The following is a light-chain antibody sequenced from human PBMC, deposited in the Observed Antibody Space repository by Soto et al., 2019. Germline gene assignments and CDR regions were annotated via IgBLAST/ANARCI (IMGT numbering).Light chain of an antibody. CDR1: SSDVGSYNY. CDR2: DVS. J-gene: IGLJ2*01. Sequence: QSALTQPVSVSGSPGQSITISCTGTSSDVGSYNYVYWYQQHPGKAPKLMIYDVSNRPSGVSNRFSGSKSGNTASLTISGLQAEDEADYYCTSYTSSNTLVVFGGGTKLTVL. CDR3: TSYTSSNTLVV. V-gene: IGLV2-14*03.